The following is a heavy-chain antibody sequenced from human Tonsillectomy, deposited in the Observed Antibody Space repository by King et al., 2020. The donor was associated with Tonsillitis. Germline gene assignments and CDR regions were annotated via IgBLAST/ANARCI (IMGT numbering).Heavy chain of an antibody. D-gene: IGHD3-22*01. CDR3: ARPTDSYDDGSGRYYNYYGMDV. CDR1: GDTFSGYA. CDR2: IIPIFGTA. Sequence: QLVQSGAEVKKPGSSVKVSCKASGDTFSGYAISWVRQAPGQGLEWMGGIIPIFGTANYTQNFQGRVTITPDEFTSTASMELSSLRSEDTAMYYCARPTDSYDDGSGRYYNYYGMDVWGQGTTVTVSS. V-gene: IGHV1-69*01. J-gene: IGHJ6*02.